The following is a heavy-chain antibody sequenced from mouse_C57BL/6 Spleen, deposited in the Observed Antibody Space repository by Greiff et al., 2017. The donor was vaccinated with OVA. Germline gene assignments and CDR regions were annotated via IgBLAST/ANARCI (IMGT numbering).Heavy chain of an antibody. D-gene: IGHD1-1*01. CDR2: IDPSDSYT. J-gene: IGHJ3*01. CDR1: GYTFTSYW. CDR3: ARRVYGSSYPFAY. Sequence: QVQLQQPGAELVMPGASVKLSCKASGYTFTSYWMHWVKQRPGQGLEWIGEIDPSDSYTNYNQKFKGKSTLTVDKSSSTAYMQLSSLTSEDSAVYYCARRVYGSSYPFAYWGQGTLVTVSA. V-gene: IGHV1-69*01.